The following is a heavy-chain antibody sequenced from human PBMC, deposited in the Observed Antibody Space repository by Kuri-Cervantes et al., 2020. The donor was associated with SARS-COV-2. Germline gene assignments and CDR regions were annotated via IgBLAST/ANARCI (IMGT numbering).Heavy chain of an antibody. Sequence: ASVKVSCKASGYTFTGHYMHWVRQAPGQGLEWMGWINPNSGGTNYAQKFQGRVTMTRDTSISTAYMELSSLRSEDTAVYYCATAKGGSYISAFDIWGQGTMVTVSS. D-gene: IGHD1-26*01. J-gene: IGHJ3*02. CDR2: INPNSGGT. CDR3: ATAKGGSYISAFDI. CDR1: GYTFTGHY. V-gene: IGHV1-2*02.